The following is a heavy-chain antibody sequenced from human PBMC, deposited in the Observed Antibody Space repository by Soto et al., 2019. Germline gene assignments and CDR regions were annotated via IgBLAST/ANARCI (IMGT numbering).Heavy chain of an antibody. CDR2: IYHSGST. CDR3: ARDWLGGDSSSMAFDY. Sequence: PSETLSLTCAVSSGSISSSNWWSWVRQPPGKGLEWIGEIYHSGSTNYNPSLKSRVTISVDKSKNQFSLKLSSVTAADTAVYYCARDWLGGDSSSMAFDYWGQGILVTVSS. J-gene: IGHJ4*02. CDR1: SGSISSSNW. D-gene: IGHD6-6*01. V-gene: IGHV4-4*02.